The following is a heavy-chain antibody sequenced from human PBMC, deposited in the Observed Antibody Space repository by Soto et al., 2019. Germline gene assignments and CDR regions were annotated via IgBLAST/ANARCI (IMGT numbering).Heavy chain of an antibody. CDR2: IGTAGDT. CDR1: GFTFSSYD. J-gene: IGHJ4*02. Sequence: EVQLVESGGGLVQPGGSLRLSCAASGFTFSSYDMHWVRQATGKGLEWVSAIGTAGDTYYPGSVKGRFTISRENAKNSLYLQMNSLRAGDTAVYYCARLTRQLVLYYWGQGTLVTVSS. D-gene: IGHD6-13*01. V-gene: IGHV3-13*01. CDR3: ARLTRQLVLYY.